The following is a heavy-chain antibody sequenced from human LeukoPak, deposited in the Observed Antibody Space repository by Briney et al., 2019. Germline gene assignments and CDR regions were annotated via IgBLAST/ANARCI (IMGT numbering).Heavy chain of an antibody. CDR1: VDSISSSNYY. V-gene: IGHV4-39*01. CDR3: ARHSSQRGVIDY. CDR2: IYYSGST. J-gene: IGHJ4*02. D-gene: IGHD3-16*01. Sequence: PSETLSLTRTVSVDSISSSNYYWGCSREPPGKGLEWIGIIYYSGSTNYNPSLKSRVTISVDRSKDQFSLKLSSVTAADTAVYYCARHSSQRGVIDYWGQGTLVTVSS.